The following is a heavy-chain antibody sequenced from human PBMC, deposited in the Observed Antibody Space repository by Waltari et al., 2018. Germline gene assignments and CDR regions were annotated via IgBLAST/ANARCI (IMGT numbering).Heavy chain of an antibody. V-gene: IGHV3-48*01. CDR2: ISSSSSTI. CDR3: AKDQKVGSTMVRGVILSDY. J-gene: IGHJ4*02. CDR1: GFTFSSYS. Sequence: EVQLVESGGGLVQPGGSLRLSCAASGFTFSSYSMNWVRQAPGKGLEWVSYISSSSSTIYYADSVKGRFTISRDNAKNSLYLQMNSLRAEDTAVYYCAKDQKVGSTMVRGVILSDYWGQGTLVTVSS. D-gene: IGHD3-10*01.